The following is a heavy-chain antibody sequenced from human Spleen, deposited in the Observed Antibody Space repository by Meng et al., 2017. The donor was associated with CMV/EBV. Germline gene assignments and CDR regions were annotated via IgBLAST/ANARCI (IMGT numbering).Heavy chain of an antibody. J-gene: IGHJ4*02. V-gene: IGHV3-30*04. D-gene: IGHD1-26*01. CDR2: ISYDGTYK. CDR1: EFTFSHYS. CDR3: AREYSGSYGVDY. Sequence: GESLKISCAPSEFTFSHYSMHWVRQAPGKGLEWVAMISYDGTYKYYADSTKGRFSISRDNSQNTLYLQMHSLRAEDTAVYYCAREYSGSYGVDYWGQGTLVTVSS.